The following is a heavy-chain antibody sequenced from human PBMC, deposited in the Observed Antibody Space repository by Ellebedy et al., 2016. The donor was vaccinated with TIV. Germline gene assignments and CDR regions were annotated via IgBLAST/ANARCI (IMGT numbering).Heavy chain of an antibody. CDR2: IYPSGNR. V-gene: IGHV3-66*01. CDR3: ARDLDKSSGWYGGAAY. J-gene: IGHJ4*02. Sequence: PGGSLRLSCAASGLSVSSNYMGRVRQPPGKGLEWVSIIYPSGNRYDADSVKGRFIISRDSSKNTVYLQMNSLRAEDTAVYYCARDLDKSSGWYGGAAYWGQGTLVTVSS. CDR1: GLSVSSNY. D-gene: IGHD6-19*01.